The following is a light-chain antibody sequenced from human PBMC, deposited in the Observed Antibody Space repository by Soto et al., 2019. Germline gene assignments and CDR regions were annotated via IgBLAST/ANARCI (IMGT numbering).Light chain of an antibody. Sequence: DIQMTQSPSTLSASVGDRVTITCRASQSISSWLAWYQQKPGRAPKLLIYDAPSLQSGVPSRFSGSGSGTEFTLTISSLQPDDFATYYCQHYKSYSQAFGQGTKVEIK. V-gene: IGKV1-5*01. CDR1: QSISSW. CDR3: QHYKSYSQA. CDR2: DAP. J-gene: IGKJ1*01.